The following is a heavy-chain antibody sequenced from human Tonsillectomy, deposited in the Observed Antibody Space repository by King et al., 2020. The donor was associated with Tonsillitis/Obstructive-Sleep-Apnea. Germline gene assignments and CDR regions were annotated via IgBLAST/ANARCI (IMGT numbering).Heavy chain of an antibody. Sequence: VQLVQSGAEVKKPGESLKISCKGSGYNFTSYWIGWVRQMPGKGLEWMGIIYPGDSATRYTPSFPGQVTISADKSISTAYLQWTSLKASDTAMYYCARRATVTTSMFDSWGQGTLVTVSS. J-gene: IGHJ5*01. D-gene: IGHD4-17*01. CDR2: IYPGDSAT. CDR1: GYNFTSYW. CDR3: ARRATVTTSMFDS. V-gene: IGHV5-51*01.